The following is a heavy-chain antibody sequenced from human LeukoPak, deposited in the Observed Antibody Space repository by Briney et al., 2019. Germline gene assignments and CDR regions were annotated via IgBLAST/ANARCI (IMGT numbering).Heavy chain of an antibody. CDR1: GESFSGYY. Sequence: SETLSLTCAVYGESFSGYYWSWIRQTPGKGLEWIGEINHSGSTKYNPSLKSRVTMSVDTSKNQFSLKLTSVTAADTAVYYCARQGSIEAPPIFDYWGQGTPVTVSS. CDR2: INHSGST. V-gene: IGHV4-34*01. J-gene: IGHJ4*02. CDR3: ARQGSIEAPPIFDY. D-gene: IGHD6-6*01.